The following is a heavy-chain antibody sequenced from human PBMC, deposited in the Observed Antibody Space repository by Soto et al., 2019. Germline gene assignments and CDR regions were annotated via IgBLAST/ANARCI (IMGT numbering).Heavy chain of an antibody. CDR2: SRNKAKSYST. V-gene: IGHV3-72*01. J-gene: IGHJ4*02. D-gene: IGHD6-13*01. CDR1: GFTFSDHY. Sequence: GGSLRLSCAVSGFTFSDHYMDWVRQAPGKGLEWVARSRNKAKSYSTEYAASVKGRFAISRDDSENSLYLQMNSLKTEDTAVYYCARRFAASGHHFDFWGQGTLVTVSS. CDR3: ARRFAASGHHFDF.